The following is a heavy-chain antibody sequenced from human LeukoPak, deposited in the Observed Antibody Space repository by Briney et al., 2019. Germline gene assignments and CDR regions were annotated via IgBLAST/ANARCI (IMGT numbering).Heavy chain of an antibody. D-gene: IGHD3-22*01. Sequence: GRSLRLSCVVSGFSLSSFAMHWVRQAPGKGLEWVTILSSDGRTQNHAASVRGRFTVSRDDSKQTVYLQMNSLRREDTAIYYCARGAPGVVAFDHWGQGALVTVSS. J-gene: IGHJ4*02. CDR1: GFSLSSFA. CDR2: LSSDGRTQ. CDR3: ARGAPGVVAFDH. V-gene: IGHV3-30*04.